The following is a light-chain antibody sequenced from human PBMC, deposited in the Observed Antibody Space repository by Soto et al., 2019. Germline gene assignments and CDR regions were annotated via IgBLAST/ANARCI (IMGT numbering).Light chain of an antibody. CDR2: QDS. J-gene: IGLJ2*01. Sequence: SYELTQPPSVSVSPGQTASITCSGDKLGDKYACWYQQKPSQSPVLVIYQDSKRPSGIPERFSGSNSGNTATLTISGTQAMDEADYYCQAWDSSTAVFGGGTKLTVL. CDR3: QAWDSSTAV. CDR1: KLGDKY. V-gene: IGLV3-1*01.